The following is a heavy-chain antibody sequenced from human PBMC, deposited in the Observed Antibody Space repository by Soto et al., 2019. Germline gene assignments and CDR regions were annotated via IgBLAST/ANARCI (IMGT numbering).Heavy chain of an antibody. Sequence: GASVKVSCKASGYTFTGYYMHWVRQAPGQGLEWMGWINPNSGGTNYAQKFQGWVTMTRVTSISTAYMELSRLRSDDTVVYYCASSFTYSTNWFDPWGQGTLVTVSS. CDR2: INPNSGGT. V-gene: IGHV1-2*04. CDR1: GYTFTGYY. D-gene: IGHD1-26*01. J-gene: IGHJ5*02. CDR3: ASSFTYSTNWFDP.